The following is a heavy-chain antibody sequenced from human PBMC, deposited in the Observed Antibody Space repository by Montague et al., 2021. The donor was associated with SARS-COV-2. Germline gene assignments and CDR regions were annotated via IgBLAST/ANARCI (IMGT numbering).Heavy chain of an antibody. CDR3: ARDRQVYTSHSGFDS. CDR2: IFYSGST. J-gene: IGHJ4*02. D-gene: IGHD6-6*01. CDR1: GGAISTYF. Sequence: SETLSLTCTVSGGAISTYFWSWIRQPPGKGLEWIGYIFYSGSTNYSPSLKSRITISVDTSKNQFSLRLTSVTAADTAIYYCARDRQVYTSHSGFDSWGQGILVTVSS. V-gene: IGHV4-59*01.